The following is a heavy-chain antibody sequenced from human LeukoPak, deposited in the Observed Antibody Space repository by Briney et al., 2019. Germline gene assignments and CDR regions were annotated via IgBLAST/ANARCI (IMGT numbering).Heavy chain of an antibody. CDR1: GFTFSSYS. CDR2: ISSSSYI. V-gene: IGHV3-21*01. Sequence: GGSLRLSCAASGFTFSSYSMNWVRQAPGKGLEWVSSISSSSYIYYADSVKGRFTISRDNAKNSLYLQMNSLRAEDTAVYYCARVLGVRKHYYYYYMDVWGKGTTVTVSS. J-gene: IGHJ6*03. D-gene: IGHD2-8*01. CDR3: ARVLGVRKHYYYYYMDV.